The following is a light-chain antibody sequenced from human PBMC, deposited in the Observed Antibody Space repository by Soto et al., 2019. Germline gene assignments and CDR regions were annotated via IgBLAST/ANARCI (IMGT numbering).Light chain of an antibody. CDR1: SSDVGSYNL. J-gene: IGLJ1*01. CDR3: CSYAGSGTYV. Sequence: QSVLTQPASVSGSPGQSITISCTGTSSDVGSYNLVSWYQQHPGKAPKLIIYEGSKRPSGVSNRFSGSKSGNTASLTISGLQAEDEADYYCCSYAGSGTYVFETGTKLTVL. V-gene: IGLV2-23*01. CDR2: EGS.